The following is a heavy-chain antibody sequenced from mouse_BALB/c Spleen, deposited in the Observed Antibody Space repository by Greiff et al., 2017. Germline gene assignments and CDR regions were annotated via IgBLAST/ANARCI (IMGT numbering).Heavy chain of an antibody. Sequence: EVKLVESGGGLVKPGGSLKLSCAASGFTFSSYAMSWVRQTPEKRLEWVATISSGGSYTYYPDSVKGRFTISRDNAKNTLYLQMSSLRSEDTAMYYCARHEEDDGYSLDYWGQGTTLTVSS. D-gene: IGHD2-3*01. CDR2: ISSGGSYT. CDR3: ARHEEDDGYSLDY. V-gene: IGHV5-9-3*01. J-gene: IGHJ2*01. CDR1: GFTFSSYA.